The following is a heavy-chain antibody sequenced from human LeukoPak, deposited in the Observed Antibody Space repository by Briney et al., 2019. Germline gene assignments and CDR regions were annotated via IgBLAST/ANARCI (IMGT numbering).Heavy chain of an antibody. CDR3: AKAGDIVVVVAAKPFDAFDI. CDR1: GFTFSSYA. V-gene: IGHV3-23*01. D-gene: IGHD2-15*01. J-gene: IGHJ3*02. Sequence: PGGSLRLSCAASGFTFSSYAMSWVRQAPGKGLEWVSAISGSGGSTYYADSVKGRFTISRDNSKNTLYLQMNSLRAEDTAVHYCAKAGDIVVVVAAKPFDAFDIWGQGTMVTVSS. CDR2: ISGSGGST.